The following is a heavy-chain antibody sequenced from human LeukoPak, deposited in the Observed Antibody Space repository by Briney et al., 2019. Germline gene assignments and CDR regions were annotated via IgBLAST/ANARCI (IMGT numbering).Heavy chain of an antibody. CDR2: ISPSGDIT. V-gene: IGHV3-23*01. CDR1: GFIFSSHG. Sequence: GGSLRLSCAASGFIFSSHGMNWVRQAPGKGLEWVSGISPSGDITYYADSVKGRFTISRDKAKNSLYLQMNSLRAENTAVYYCARAMGDYYYYYYMHVWGKGTTVTVSS. CDR3: ARAMGDYYYYYYMHV. J-gene: IGHJ6*03. D-gene: IGHD1-26*01.